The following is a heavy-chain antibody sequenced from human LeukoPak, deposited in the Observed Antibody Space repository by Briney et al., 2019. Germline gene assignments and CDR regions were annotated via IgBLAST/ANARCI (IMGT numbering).Heavy chain of an antibody. J-gene: IGHJ3*02. CDR1: GGSISRYY. CDR3: ARDTYDILTGYYGRDAFDI. CDR2: IYTSGST. D-gene: IGHD3-9*01. Sequence: PSETLSLTCTVSGGSISRYYWSWIRQPAGKGLEWIGRIYTSGSTNYNPSLKSRVTMSVDTSKNQFSLKLSSVTAADTAVYYCARDTYDILTGYYGRDAFDIWGQGTMVTVSS. V-gene: IGHV4-4*07.